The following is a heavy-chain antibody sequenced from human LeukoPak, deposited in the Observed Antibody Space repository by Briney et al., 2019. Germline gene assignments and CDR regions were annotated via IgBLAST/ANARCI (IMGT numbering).Heavy chain of an antibody. Sequence: SETLSLTCAVYGGSFSGYYWSWIRQPPGKGLEWIGEINHSGSTNYNPSLKSRVTISVDTPKNQFSLKLSSVTAADTAVYYCARGQSDYYGSGSYYYNWFDPWGQGTLVTVSS. CDR1: GGSFSGYY. D-gene: IGHD3-10*01. CDR3: ARGQSDYYGSGSYYYNWFDP. CDR2: INHSGST. J-gene: IGHJ5*02. V-gene: IGHV4-34*01.